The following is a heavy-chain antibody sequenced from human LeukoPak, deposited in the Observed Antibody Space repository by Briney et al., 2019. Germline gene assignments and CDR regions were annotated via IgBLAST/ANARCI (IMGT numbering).Heavy chain of an antibody. CDR2: INPNSGGT. V-gene: IGHV1-2*02. D-gene: IGHD3-22*01. CDR3: ARDEARYSSGYYPNWFDP. CDR1: GYTFTGYY. J-gene: IGHJ5*02. Sequence: ASVKVSCKASGYTFTGYYMHWVRQAPGEGLEWMGWINPNSGGTNYAQKFQGRVTMTTDTSTSTAYMELRSLRSDDTAVYYCARDEARYSSGYYPNWFDPWGQGTLVTVSS.